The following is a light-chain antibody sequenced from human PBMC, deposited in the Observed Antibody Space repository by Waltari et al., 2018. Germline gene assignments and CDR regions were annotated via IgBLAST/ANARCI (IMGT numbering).Light chain of an antibody. V-gene: IGLV1-44*01. CDR1: SSNIGSNT. Sequence: QSVLTQPPSASGTPGQRVTISCSGSSSNIGSNTVNWYQQVPGTAPKLLIYSNNQRPSGVPARFSGSNSSTSASLAISGLHSGDEADYYCAAWDDSLNGYVFGTGTKVTVL. CDR3: AAWDDSLNGYV. CDR2: SNN. J-gene: IGLJ1*01.